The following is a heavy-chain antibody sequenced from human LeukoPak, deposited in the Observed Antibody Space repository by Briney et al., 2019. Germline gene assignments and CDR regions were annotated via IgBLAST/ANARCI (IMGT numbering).Heavy chain of an antibody. V-gene: IGHV3-9*01. Sequence: GGSLRLSCAVSGFTFDDYAMHWVRQVPGKGVEWGLGINWNSDSIVYADSVKGRFTTSRDNANNSLYLQMNSLRAEDTAFYYCAINGGGDSGYGNFDYWGQGTLVTVSS. CDR3: AINGGGDSGYGNFDY. D-gene: IGHD5-12*01. J-gene: IGHJ4*02. CDR2: INWNSDSI. CDR1: GFTFDDYA.